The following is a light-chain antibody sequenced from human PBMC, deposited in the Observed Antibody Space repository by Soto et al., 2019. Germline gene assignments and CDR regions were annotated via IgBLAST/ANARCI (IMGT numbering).Light chain of an antibody. V-gene: IGKV3-20*01. CDR3: QQYDSSPWT. CDR1: QSVSSSF. CDR2: GAS. J-gene: IGKJ1*01. Sequence: EIVLTQSPGTLSLSPGERATLSCRASQSVSSSFLAWYQQKPGQAPRLLIYGASTRATGIPDRFSGSGSGTDFILTISRLEPAEFSVYYCQQYDSSPWTFGQGTNVEIK.